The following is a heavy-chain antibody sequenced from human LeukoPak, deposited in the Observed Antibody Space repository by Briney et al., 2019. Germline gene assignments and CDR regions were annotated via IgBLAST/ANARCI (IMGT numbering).Heavy chain of an antibody. CDR1: AFTFSSYS. Sequence: GGSLRLSCAASAFTFSSYSMNWVRQAPGKGLEWVSSISSSGSYIYYADSVKGRFTISRDNAKNSLYLQMNSLRAEDTAVYYCASLRVWFGDFDYWGQGTLVTVSS. D-gene: IGHD3-10*01. V-gene: IGHV3-21*01. CDR3: ASLRVWFGDFDY. CDR2: ISSSGSYI. J-gene: IGHJ4*02.